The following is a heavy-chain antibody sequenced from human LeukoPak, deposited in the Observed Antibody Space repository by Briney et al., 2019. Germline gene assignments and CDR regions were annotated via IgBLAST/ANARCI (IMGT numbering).Heavy chain of an antibody. CDR3: ARYVDYYDSSGIAEWFDP. D-gene: IGHD3-22*01. CDR2: IYYRGST. Sequence: SETLSLTCTVSGDSISSYYWSWIRQPPGKGLEWIGYIYYRGSTNFNPSRKSRVPISVDTSTNHISLKQSSVSAPNTTLYYCARYVDYYDSSGIAEWFDPWGQGTLVTVSS. V-gene: IGHV4-59*01. J-gene: IGHJ5*02. CDR1: GDSISSYY.